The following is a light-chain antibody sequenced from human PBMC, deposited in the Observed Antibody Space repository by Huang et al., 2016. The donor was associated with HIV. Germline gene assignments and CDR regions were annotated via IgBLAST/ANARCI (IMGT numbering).Light chain of an antibody. J-gene: IGKJ1*01. CDR3: RQRGNWWT. Sequence: DIVLTQSPATLSLSPGERATLSCRASQSVSSYLAWYQQKPGQAPRLLIYDGSYRATRIPARVSDSGSETDYARTISSREPKDFAVYYCRQRGNWWTFGQGTEVEIK. CDR2: DGS. V-gene: IGKV3-11*01. CDR1: QSVSSY.